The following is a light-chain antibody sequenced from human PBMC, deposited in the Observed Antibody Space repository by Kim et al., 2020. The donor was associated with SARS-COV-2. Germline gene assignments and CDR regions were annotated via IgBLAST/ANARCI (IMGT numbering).Light chain of an antibody. CDR1: SSDVGGYDR. V-gene: IGLV2-14*03. Sequence: QSALTQPASVSGSPGQSITISCTGSSSDVGGYDRVSWYQQHPGNAPKLMFFDVTNRPSGVSDRFSGSKSGNTASLTISGLQPEDEADYYCSSYRSNNILVFGGGTQLTVL. CDR2: DVT. J-gene: IGLJ3*02. CDR3: SSYRSNNILV.